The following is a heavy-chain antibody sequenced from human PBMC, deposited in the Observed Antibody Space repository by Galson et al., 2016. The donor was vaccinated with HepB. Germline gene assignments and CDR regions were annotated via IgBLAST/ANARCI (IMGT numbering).Heavy chain of an antibody. V-gene: IGHV1-24*01. CDR3: ASIPPIRDCTGTSCYDYGMDV. Sequence: SVKVSCKVSGYTLTELSMHWVRQAPGKGLKWMGGFDPEDGETIYAQKFQDRVTMTEDTSTDTAYMELSSLRSEDTAVYYCASIPPIRDCTGTSCYDYGMDVWGQGTTVTVSS. J-gene: IGHJ6*02. CDR2: FDPEDGET. CDR1: GYTLTELS. D-gene: IGHD2-2*01.